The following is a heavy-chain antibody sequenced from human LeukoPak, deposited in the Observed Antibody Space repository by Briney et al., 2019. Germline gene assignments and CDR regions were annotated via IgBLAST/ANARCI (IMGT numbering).Heavy chain of an antibody. J-gene: IGHJ4*02. D-gene: IGHD6-19*01. CDR1: GDSVSNNNAA. CDR2: TYYRSKWNN. CDR3: AGGDIAVSARSHLDY. Sequence: SQTLSLTCAISGDSVSNNNAAWNWIRQSPSRGLEWLGRTYYRSKWNNDYAESVKSRITVIADTSRNQFSLQLNSVTPEDTAVYYCAGGDIAVSARSHLDYWGQGTLVTVSS. V-gene: IGHV6-1*01.